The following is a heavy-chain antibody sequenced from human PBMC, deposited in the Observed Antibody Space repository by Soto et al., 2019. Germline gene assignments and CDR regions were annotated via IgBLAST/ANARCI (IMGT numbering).Heavy chain of an antibody. CDR2: ISGSGGST. J-gene: IGHJ4*02. CDR1: GFTFSSYA. V-gene: IGHV3-23*01. CDR3: AKEIDCSGGSCAGLIDY. D-gene: IGHD2-15*01. Sequence: GGSLRLSCAASGFTFSSYAMSWVRQAPGKGLEWVSAISGSGGSTYYADSVKGRFTISRDNSKNTLYLQMNSLRAEDTAVYYCAKEIDCSGGSCAGLIDYWGQGTLVTVSS.